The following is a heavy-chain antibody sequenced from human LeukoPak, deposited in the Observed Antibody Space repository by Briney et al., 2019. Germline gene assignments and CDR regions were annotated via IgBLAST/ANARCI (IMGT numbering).Heavy chain of an antibody. D-gene: IGHD1-14*01. V-gene: IGHV3-11*01. J-gene: IGHJ6*02. CDR3: ARDTNNGLDV. CDR1: GFTFSDYY. Sequence: PGGSLRLSCAASGFTFSDYYINWIRQAPGKGLEWVSHISSSGRLMQYADSVKGRFTITRDNAQNFMSLQMNGLKPEDTAVYYCARDTNNGLDVWGRGTTVTVSS. CDR2: ISSSGRLM.